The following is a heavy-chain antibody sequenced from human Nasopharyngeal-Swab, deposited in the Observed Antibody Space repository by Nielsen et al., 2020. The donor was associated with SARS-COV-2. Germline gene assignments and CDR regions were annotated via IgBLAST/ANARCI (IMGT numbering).Heavy chain of an antibody. V-gene: IGHV3-7*01. J-gene: IGHJ4*02. CDR2: IKQDGSEK. CDR3: ARDLLLKPFYFDY. D-gene: IGHD2-15*01. Sequence: VRQAPGKGLEWVANIKQDGSEKYYVDSVKGRFTISRDNAKNSLYLQMNSLRAEDTAVYYCARDLLLKPFYFDYWGQGTLVTAPQ.